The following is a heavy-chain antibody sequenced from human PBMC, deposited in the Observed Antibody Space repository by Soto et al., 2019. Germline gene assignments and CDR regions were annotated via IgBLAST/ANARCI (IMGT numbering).Heavy chain of an antibody. Sequence: EVQLLESGGGLVQPGGSLRLSCAASGFTFSSYAMSWVRQAPGKGLEWVSAISGSGGSTYYADSVKGRFTISRDNSKNTLYLQMNSLRAEDTAVYYCAKDRIAARDYYYYGMDVWGQGTTVTVSS. V-gene: IGHV3-23*01. CDR2: ISGSGGST. D-gene: IGHD6-6*01. J-gene: IGHJ6*02. CDR3: AKDRIAARDYYYYGMDV. CDR1: GFTFSSYA.